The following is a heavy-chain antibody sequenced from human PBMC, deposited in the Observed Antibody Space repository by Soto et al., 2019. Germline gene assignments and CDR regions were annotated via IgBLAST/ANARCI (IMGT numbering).Heavy chain of an antibody. CDR2: ISSSSSYI. D-gene: IGHD5-12*01. CDR3: ARSGYSGYDHRFDY. V-gene: IGHV3-21*01. Sequence: PGGPLRLSCAASGFTFSSYSMNWVSQAPGKGLEWVSSISSSSSYIYYADSVKGRFTISRDNAKNSLYLQMNSLRAEDTAVYYCARSGYSGYDHRFDYWGQGTLVTVSS. CDR1: GFTFSSYS. J-gene: IGHJ4*02.